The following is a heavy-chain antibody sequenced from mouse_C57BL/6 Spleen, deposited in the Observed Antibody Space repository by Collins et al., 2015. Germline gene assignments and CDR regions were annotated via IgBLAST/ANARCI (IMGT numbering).Heavy chain of an antibody. J-gene: IGHJ3*01. CDR3: ARGAY. CDR1: GYTFTSYW. V-gene: IGHV1-53*01. CDR2: SNPSNGDT. Sequence: QVQLQQPGTELVKPGASVKLSCKASGYTFTSYWIHWVKQRPGQGLEWIGNSNPSNGDTNYNEKFKSKAILTVDKSSSTAYMQLSSLTSEDSAVYFCARGAYWGQGTLVTFSA.